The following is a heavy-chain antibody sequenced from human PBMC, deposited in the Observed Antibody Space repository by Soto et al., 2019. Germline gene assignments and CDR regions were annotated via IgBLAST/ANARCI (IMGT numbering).Heavy chain of an antibody. V-gene: IGHV3-30*18. Sequence: QVQLAESGGGVVQPGRSLTLTCAASGFTLGTYGMHWVRQAPGKGLDWVAVISNDGGDKYYSDSVMGRFTISRDNSKNTLFLQMNSLRAEDTAVYFCAKEFFDSSGFYPSLDALDIWGQGTVVTVSS. CDR3: AKEFFDSSGFYPSLDALDI. CDR1: GFTLGTYG. CDR2: ISNDGGDK. J-gene: IGHJ3*02. D-gene: IGHD3-22*01.